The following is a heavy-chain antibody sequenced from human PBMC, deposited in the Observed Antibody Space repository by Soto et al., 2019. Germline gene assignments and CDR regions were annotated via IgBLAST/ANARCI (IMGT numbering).Heavy chain of an antibody. CDR3: AKAARRVYYYYGMDV. J-gene: IGHJ6*02. CDR2: ISYDGSNK. V-gene: IGHV3-30*18. D-gene: IGHD3-10*01. Sequence: GGSLRLSCAASGFTFSSYGMHWVRQAPGKGLEWVAVISYDGSNKYYADSVKGRFTISRDNSKNTLYLQMNSLRAEDTAVYYCAKAARRVYYYYGMDVWGQGTTVTVSS. CDR1: GFTFSSYG.